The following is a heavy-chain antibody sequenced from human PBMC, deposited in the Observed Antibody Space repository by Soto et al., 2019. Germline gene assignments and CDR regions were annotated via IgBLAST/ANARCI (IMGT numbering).Heavy chain of an antibody. CDR2: ISSSSSTI. CDR1: GFTFSSYS. Sequence: GGSLRLSCAASGFTFSSYSMNWVRQAPGKGLEWVSYISSSSSTIYYADSVKGRFTISRDNAKNSLYLQMNSLRDEDTAVYYCARAGGYVLRYFDMNDYWGQGTLVTVSS. V-gene: IGHV3-48*02. D-gene: IGHD3-9*01. CDR3: ARAGGYVLRYFDMNDY. J-gene: IGHJ4*02.